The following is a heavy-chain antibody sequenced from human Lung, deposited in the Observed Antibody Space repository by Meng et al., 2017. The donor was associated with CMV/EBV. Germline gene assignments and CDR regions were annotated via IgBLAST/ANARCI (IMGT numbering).Heavy chain of an antibody. V-gene: IGHV5-51*01. J-gene: IGHJ6*02. Sequence: SXKGSGYSXTSYWIGWVRQMPGKGLEWMGIIYPGDSDTRYSPSFQGQVTISADKSISTAYLQWSSLKASDTAMYYCARLSYYDFWSGYYPYYYGVDVWXQGTTVTVSS. D-gene: IGHD3-3*01. CDR1: GYSXTSYW. CDR2: IYPGDSDT. CDR3: ARLSYYDFWSGYYPYYYGVDV.